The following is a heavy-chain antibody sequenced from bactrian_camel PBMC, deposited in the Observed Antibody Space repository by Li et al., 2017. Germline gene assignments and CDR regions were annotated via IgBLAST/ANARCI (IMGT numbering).Heavy chain of an antibody. CDR2: INSGGGST. CDR1: GYPFNNYA. D-gene: IGHD4*01. J-gene: IGHJ4*01. CDR3: ANSRERYSDYVHVY. V-gene: IGHV3S31*01. Sequence: QLVESGGGLVQPGGSLRLSCAASGYPFNNYAMTWVRQAPGKGLEWVSAINSGGGSTYYADSVKGRFTISRDNAKNTLYLHLNSLKTEDTAMYYCANSRERYSDYVHVYWGQGTQVTVS.